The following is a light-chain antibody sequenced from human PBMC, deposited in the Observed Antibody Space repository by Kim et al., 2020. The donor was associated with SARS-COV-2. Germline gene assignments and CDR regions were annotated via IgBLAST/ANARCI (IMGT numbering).Light chain of an antibody. V-gene: IGKV2-30*02. CDR3: MQGTHWPPYT. CDR1: QSLQHSFGFSC. CDR2: QAS. J-gene: IGKJ2*01. Sequence: AAMSCRCSQSLQHSFGFSCVSWFHQRPGQSPRRLIYQASKRDWGVPDRFSGSGSDTDFTLTISRVEAEDVGIYFCMQGTHWPPYTLGQGTKVEIK.